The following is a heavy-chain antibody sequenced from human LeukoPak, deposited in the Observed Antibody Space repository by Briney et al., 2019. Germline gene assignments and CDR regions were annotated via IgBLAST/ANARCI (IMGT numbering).Heavy chain of an antibody. J-gene: IGHJ5*02. CDR2: MNPNSGNT. D-gene: IGHD6-19*01. CDR3: ARARHSSGWYDWFDP. V-gene: IGHV1-8*01. Sequence: ASVKVSCKASGYTFTSYDINWVRQATGQGLEWMGWMNPNSGNTGYAQKFQGRVTMTTDTSTSTAYMELRSLRSDDTAVYYCARARHSSGWYDWFDPWGQGTLVTVSS. CDR1: GYTFTSYD.